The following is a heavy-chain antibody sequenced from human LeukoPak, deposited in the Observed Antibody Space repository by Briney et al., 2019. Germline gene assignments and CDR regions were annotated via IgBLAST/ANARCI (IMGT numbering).Heavy chain of an antibody. D-gene: IGHD4-17*01. CDR1: GFTFSSYA. V-gene: IGHV3-66*01. Sequence: GGSLRLSCAASGFTFSSYAMSWVRQAPGKGLEWVSVIYSGGSTYYADSVKGRFTISRDNSKNTLYLQMNSLRAEDTAVYYCASAMTTVTRYFDSWGQGTLVTVSS. J-gene: IGHJ4*02. CDR3: ASAMTTVTRYFDS. CDR2: IYSGGST.